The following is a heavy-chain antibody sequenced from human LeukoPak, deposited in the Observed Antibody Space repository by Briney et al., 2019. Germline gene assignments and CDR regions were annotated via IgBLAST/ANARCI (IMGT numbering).Heavy chain of an antibody. Sequence: GGSLRLSCAASGFTFSSYSMNWVRQAPGKGLEWVSSISSISTYKYYSDSVKGRFTISRDNAKNSLYLQMNSLRAEDTALYYCARVDNSMFDYWGQGTLVTVSS. J-gene: IGHJ4*02. CDR1: GFTFSSYS. D-gene: IGHD1-1*01. V-gene: IGHV3-21*04. CDR2: ISSISTYK. CDR3: ARVDNSMFDY.